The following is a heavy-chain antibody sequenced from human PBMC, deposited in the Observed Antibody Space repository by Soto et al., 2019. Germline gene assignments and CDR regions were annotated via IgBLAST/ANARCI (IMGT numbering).Heavy chain of an antibody. CDR2: IYYSGST. CDR1: GGSISSGDYY. CDR3: ARAPWDSRYFVY. D-gene: IGHD3-22*01. J-gene: IGHJ4*02. V-gene: IGHV4-30-4*01. Sequence: PSETLSLTCTVSGGSISSGDYYWSWIRQPPGKGLEWIGYIYYSGSTYYNPSLKSRVTISVDTSKNQFSLKLSSVTAADTAVYYCARAPWDSRYFVYWGQGTLVTVSS.